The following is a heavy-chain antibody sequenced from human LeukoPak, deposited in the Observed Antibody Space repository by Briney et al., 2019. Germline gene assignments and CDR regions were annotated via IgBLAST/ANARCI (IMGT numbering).Heavy chain of an antibody. J-gene: IGHJ4*02. V-gene: IGHV3-23*01. Sequence: GGSLRLSCAASGFTFSSYAMSWVRQAPGKGLEWVSAISGSGGSTYYADSVKGRFTISRDNSKNTLYLQMNSLRAEDTAVYYCEKKRGDYYDSSGYYDDYWGQGTLVTVSS. D-gene: IGHD3-22*01. CDR2: ISGSGGST. CDR1: GFTFSSYA. CDR3: EKKRGDYYDSSGYYDDY.